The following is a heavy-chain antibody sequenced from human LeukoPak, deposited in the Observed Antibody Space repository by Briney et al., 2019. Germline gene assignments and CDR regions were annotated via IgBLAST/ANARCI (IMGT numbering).Heavy chain of an antibody. CDR2: IYYSGST. CDR1: GGSFSGYY. CDR3: ARAYWVVVPAATRGWFDP. Sequence: SETLSLTCAVYGGSFSGYYWGWIRQPPGKGLEWIGSIYYSGSTYYNPFLKSRVTISVDTSKNQFSLKLSSVTAADTAVYYCARAYWVVVPAATRGWFDPWGQGTLVTVSS. V-gene: IGHV4-34*01. D-gene: IGHD2-2*01. J-gene: IGHJ5*02.